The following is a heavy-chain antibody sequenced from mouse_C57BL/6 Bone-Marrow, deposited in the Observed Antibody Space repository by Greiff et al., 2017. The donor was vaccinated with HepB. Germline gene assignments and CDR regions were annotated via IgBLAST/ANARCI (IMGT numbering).Heavy chain of an antibody. D-gene: IGHD2-5*01. CDR1: GYSITSGYY. CDR2: ISYDGSN. CDR3: ARGSNYGDY. Sequence: VQLQQSGPGLVKPSQSLSLTCSVTGYSITSGYYWNWIRQFPGNKLEWMGYISYDGSNNYNPSLKNRISITRDTSKNQFFLKLNSVTTEDTATYYCARGSNYGDYWGQGTSVTVSS. V-gene: IGHV3-6*01. J-gene: IGHJ4*01.